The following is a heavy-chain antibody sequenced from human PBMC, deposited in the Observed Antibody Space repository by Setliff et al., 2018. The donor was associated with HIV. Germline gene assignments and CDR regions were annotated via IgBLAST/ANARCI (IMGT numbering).Heavy chain of an antibody. J-gene: IGHJ4*02. CDR1: GFTFSSYD. V-gene: IGHV3-13*01. CDR3: VRAPPSGWHPSFDS. CDR2: IGTAADT. D-gene: IGHD6-19*01. Sequence: LRLSCAASGFTFSSYDMFWVRQVAGKGLEWVSAIGTAADTFYPASVKGRFIISRENAKNSLYLQMNSLRVGDTAVYYCVRAPPSGWHPSFDSWGQGALGTVSS.